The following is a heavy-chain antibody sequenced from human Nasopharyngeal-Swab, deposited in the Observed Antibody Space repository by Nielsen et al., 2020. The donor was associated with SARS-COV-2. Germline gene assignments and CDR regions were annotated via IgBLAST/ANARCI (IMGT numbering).Heavy chain of an antibody. CDR1: GCTFSSYA. V-gene: IGHV1-2*02. CDR2: INPNSGGT. Sequence: ASVKVSCKASGCTFSSYAISWVRQAPGQGLEWMGWINPNSGGTNYAQKFQGRVTMTRDTSISTAYMELSRLRSDDTAVYYCARDRTYDYGSGSHDYWGQGTLVTVSS. J-gene: IGHJ4*02. D-gene: IGHD3-10*01. CDR3: ARDRTYDYGSGSHDY.